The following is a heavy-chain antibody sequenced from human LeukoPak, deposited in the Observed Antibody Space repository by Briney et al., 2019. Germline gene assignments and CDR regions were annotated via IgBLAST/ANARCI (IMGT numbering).Heavy chain of an antibody. CDR3: ARPAVAGLRAGGYDY. J-gene: IGHJ4*02. CDR2: ISYTGTYI. CDR1: AFSLNAYN. V-gene: IGHV3-21*01. D-gene: IGHD6-19*01. Sequence: GGSLRLSCAASAFSLNAYNMNWVRQAPGKGLEWVSSISYTGTYIYYADSVKGRFTISRDNAQNTLYLQMNSLRVEDTAVYYCARPAVAGLRAGGYDYWGQGTLVTVSS.